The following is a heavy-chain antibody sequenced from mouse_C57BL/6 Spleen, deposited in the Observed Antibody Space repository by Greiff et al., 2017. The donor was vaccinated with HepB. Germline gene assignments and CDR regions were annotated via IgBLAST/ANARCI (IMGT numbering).Heavy chain of an antibody. J-gene: IGHJ2*01. D-gene: IGHD2-5*01. Sequence: QVQLKQPGAELVKPGASVKMSCKASGYTFTSYWITWVKQRPGQGLEWIGDIYPGSGSTNYNEKFKSKATLTVDTSSSTAYMQLSSLTSEDSAVYYCAREGYYSNSTDYWGQGTTLTVSS. CDR3: AREGYYSNSTDY. CDR1: GYTFTSYW. CDR2: IYPGSGST. V-gene: IGHV1-55*01.